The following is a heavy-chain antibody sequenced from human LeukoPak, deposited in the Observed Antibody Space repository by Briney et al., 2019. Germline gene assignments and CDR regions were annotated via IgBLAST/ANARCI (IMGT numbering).Heavy chain of an antibody. CDR3: ASGTSYGYVWDY. CDR2: IKQDGREK. Sequence: GGSLRLSCAASGFTFSSYWMSWVRQAPGKGLEWVANIKQDGREKYYVDSVKGRFTISRDNAKNSLYLQMNSLRAEDTAVYYCASGTSYGYVWDYWGQGTLVTVSS. V-gene: IGHV3-7*01. CDR1: GFTFSSYW. D-gene: IGHD5-12*01. J-gene: IGHJ4*02.